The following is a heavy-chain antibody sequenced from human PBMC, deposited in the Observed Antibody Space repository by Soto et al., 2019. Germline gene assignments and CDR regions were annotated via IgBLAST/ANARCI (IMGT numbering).Heavy chain of an antibody. CDR2: IYYTGST. J-gene: IGHJ4*02. D-gene: IGHD3-10*01. CDR1: GGSISTNNFY. Sequence: QLQLQESGPGLLRPSETLSLTCTVSGGSISTNNFYWGWIRQPPGKGLEYIGSIYYTGSTYYTPSLKSRFTIIVDTSKKQFSLKGNSVTAADPAMYYCVRHRGGSANFDFWGPGTLVTVSS. CDR3: VRHRGGSANFDF. V-gene: IGHV4-39*01.